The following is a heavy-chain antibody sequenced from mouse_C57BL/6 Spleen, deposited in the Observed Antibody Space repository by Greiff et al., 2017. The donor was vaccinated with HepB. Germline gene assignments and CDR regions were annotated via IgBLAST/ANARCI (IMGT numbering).Heavy chain of an antibody. CDR1: GYAFSSSW. J-gene: IGHJ2*01. CDR3: ARGDYHEDY. CDR2: IYPGDGDT. D-gene: IGHD5-5*01. V-gene: IGHV1-82*01. Sequence: QVQLQQSGPELVKPGASVKISCKASGYAFSSSWMNWVKQRPGKGLEWIGRIYPGDGDTNYNGKFKGKATLTADKSSSTAYMQLSSLTSEDSAVYFCARGDYHEDYWGQGTTLTVSS.